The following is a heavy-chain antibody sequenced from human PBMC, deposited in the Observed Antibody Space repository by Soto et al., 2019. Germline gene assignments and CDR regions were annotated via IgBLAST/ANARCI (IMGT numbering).Heavy chain of an antibody. D-gene: IGHD4-4*01. CDR2: ISGSGGST. V-gene: IGHV3-23*01. CDR3: AKPTTVSPGTPYYYYGMDV. J-gene: IGHJ6*02. Sequence: QPGGSLRLSSAASGFTFSSYAMSWVRQAPGKGLEWVSAISGSGGSTYYADSVKGRFTISRDNSKNTLYLQMNSLRAEDTAVYYCAKPTTVSPGTPYYYYGMDVWVQGTTVTVSS. CDR1: GFTFSSYA.